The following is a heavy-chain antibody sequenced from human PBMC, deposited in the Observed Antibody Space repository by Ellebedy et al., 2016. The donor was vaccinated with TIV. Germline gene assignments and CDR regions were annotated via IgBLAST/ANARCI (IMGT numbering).Heavy chain of an antibody. D-gene: IGHD4-17*01. Sequence: ASVKVSXXASGYTFTSFGFSWVRQAPGQGLEWMGRVSGYNGNTNYAQKLQGRVTMTTDTSMSTAYMELRSLRSDDTAVYYCARDDYGDRYGMDVWGQGTTVTVSS. CDR1: GYTFTSFG. CDR2: VSGYNGNT. V-gene: IGHV1-18*01. J-gene: IGHJ6*02. CDR3: ARDDYGDRYGMDV.